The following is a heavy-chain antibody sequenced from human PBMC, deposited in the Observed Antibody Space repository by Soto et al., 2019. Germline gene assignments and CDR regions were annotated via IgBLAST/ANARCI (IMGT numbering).Heavy chain of an antibody. D-gene: IGHD6-13*01. Sequence: QVQLVQSGAEVKKPGSSVKLSCKTSGGTFRNYAINWVRQAPGQGLEWMGGSIPVFGTANYAQTFQGRFTITADESTSKAYMELSSLRSEDTAVYYCAIPLPKQQLVRGAFDHWCQGTLVTVAS. J-gene: IGHJ4*02. CDR3: AIPLPKQQLVRGAFDH. V-gene: IGHV1-69*01. CDR1: GGTFRNYA. CDR2: SIPVFGTA.